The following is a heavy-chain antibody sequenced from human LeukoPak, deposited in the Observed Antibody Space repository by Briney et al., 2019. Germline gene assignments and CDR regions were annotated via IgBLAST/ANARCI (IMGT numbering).Heavy chain of an antibody. D-gene: IGHD1-20*01. CDR1: GFSFSSYN. CDR3: ARGPGGNWKDFDY. Sequence: GGSLRLSCVASGFSFSSYNMNWVRQAPGKGLEWVSSISRSASNIYYADSVKGRFTISRDNAKNSLYLQMNSLRAEDTAVYYCARGPGGNWKDFDYWGQGTLVTVSS. V-gene: IGHV3-21*01. CDR2: ISRSASNI. J-gene: IGHJ4*02.